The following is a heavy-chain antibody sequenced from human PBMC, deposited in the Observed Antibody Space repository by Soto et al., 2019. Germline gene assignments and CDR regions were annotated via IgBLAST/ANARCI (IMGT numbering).Heavy chain of an antibody. CDR3: DKGDSSGYYSLDY. Sequence: QVQLVQSGAEVKKPGSSVKVSCKASGGTFSSYTLRWVRPAPGQGLEWLGRIIPILGIANYAQKFQGRVNITADKSTSTAYIELSSLRSEATAVYYFDKGDSSGYYSLDYWGQGTLVTVSA. V-gene: IGHV1-69*02. CDR1: GGTFSSYT. D-gene: IGHD3-22*01. J-gene: IGHJ4*02. CDR2: IIPILGIA.